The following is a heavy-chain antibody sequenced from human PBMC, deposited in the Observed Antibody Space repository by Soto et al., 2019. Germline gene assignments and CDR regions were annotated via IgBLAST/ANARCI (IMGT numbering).Heavy chain of an antibody. J-gene: IGHJ3*02. V-gene: IGHV4-59*01. CDR2: IYYSGT. D-gene: IGHD3-22*01. Sequence: QVQLQESGPGLVKPSETLSLTCSVSGGSISSYYWSWIRQPPGKGLEWIAFIYYSGTSYHPSLKSRVARSLDTSINQFALKLASVTAADAAVDYCARTYDGSGPNSGGYAFDIWGQGTMVTVSS. CDR3: ARTYDGSGPNSGGYAFDI. CDR1: GGSISSYY.